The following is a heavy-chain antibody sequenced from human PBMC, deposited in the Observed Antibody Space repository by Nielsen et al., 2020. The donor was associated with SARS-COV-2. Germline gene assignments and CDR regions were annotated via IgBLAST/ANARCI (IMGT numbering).Heavy chain of an antibody. CDR2: INWNGGST. CDR1: GFTFDDYG. Sequence: AGSLRLSCAASGFTFDDYGMSWVRQAPGKGLEWVSGINWNGGSTGYADSVKGRFTISRDNAKHSLYLQMNSLSAEDTALYHCARSDFDWSHNYGMDVWGQGTTVTVSS. D-gene: IGHD3-9*01. J-gene: IGHJ6*02. V-gene: IGHV3-20*01. CDR3: ARSDFDWSHNYGMDV.